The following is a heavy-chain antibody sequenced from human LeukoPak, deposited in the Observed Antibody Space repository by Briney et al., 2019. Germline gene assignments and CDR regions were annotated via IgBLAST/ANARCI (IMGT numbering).Heavy chain of an antibody. CDR1: GFTVSSNY. Sequence: GSLRLSCAASGFTVSSNYMSWVRQAPGKGLEWVSVIYSGGSTYYADSVKGRFTISRDNSKNTLYLQMNSLRAEDTAVYYCARAGTAAELDYWGRGTLVTVSS. D-gene: IGHD1-14*01. CDR3: ARAGTAAELDY. CDR2: IYSGGST. J-gene: IGHJ4*02. V-gene: IGHV3-53*01.